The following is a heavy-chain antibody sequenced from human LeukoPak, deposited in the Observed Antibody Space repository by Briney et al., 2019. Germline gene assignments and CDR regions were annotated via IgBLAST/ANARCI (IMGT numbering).Heavy chain of an antibody. CDR2: INTDGGGT. J-gene: IGHJ4*02. CDR3: AKPITGRANSGHD. Sequence: GSLRLSCTASGFSFSGHWMHWARQAPGKGLVWVSRINTDGGGTTYADSVKGRFTISRDNAKNTLYLLMNSLRAEDTAVYYCAKPITGRANSGHDWGQGTLVTVSS. V-gene: IGHV3-74*01. D-gene: IGHD5-12*01. CDR1: GFSFSGHW.